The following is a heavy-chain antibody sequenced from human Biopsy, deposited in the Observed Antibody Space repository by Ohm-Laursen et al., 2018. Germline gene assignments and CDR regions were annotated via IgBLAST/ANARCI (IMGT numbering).Heavy chain of an antibody. CDR3: AKASRNYYDSTGYYFDY. Sequence: SLRLSCAASGFTVYNNYMTWVRQAPGKGLEWVSLIYSGGDTRYADSVKGRFTISRDSSKNTLYLQMNSLRVEDTAVYYCAKASRNYYDSTGYYFDYWGQGTLVTVSS. J-gene: IGHJ4*02. CDR1: GFTVYNNY. V-gene: IGHV3-66*01. CDR2: IYSGGDT. D-gene: IGHD3-22*01.